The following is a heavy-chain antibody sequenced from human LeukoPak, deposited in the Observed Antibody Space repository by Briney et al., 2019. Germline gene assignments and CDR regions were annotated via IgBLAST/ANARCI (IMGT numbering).Heavy chain of an antibody. CDR1: GFTFSSYE. V-gene: IGHV3-48*03. CDR3: ARDWAPYDSSGYYDY. Sequence: GGSLRLPCAASGFTFSSYEMNWVRQAPGKGLEWVSYIGSSGSTIYYADSVKGRFTISRDNAKNSLYLQMNSLRAEDTAVYYCARDWAPYDSSGYYDYWGQGTLVTVSS. CDR2: IGSSGSTI. D-gene: IGHD3-22*01. J-gene: IGHJ4*02.